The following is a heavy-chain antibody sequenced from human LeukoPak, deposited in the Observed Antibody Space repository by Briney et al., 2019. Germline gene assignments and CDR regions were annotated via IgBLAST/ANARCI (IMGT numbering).Heavy chain of an antibody. CDR1: GYTFTGYY. D-gene: IGHD2-2*01. CDR2: INPNSGGT. CDR3: ARAWTYQLLAPHDAFDI. V-gene: IGHV1-2*02. J-gene: IGHJ3*02. Sequence: ASVKVSCKASGYTFTGYYMHWVRQAPGQGLEWMGWINPNSGGTNYAQKFQGRVTMTRDTSISTAYMEPSRLRSDDTAVYYCARAWTYQLLAPHDAFDIWGQGTMVTVSS.